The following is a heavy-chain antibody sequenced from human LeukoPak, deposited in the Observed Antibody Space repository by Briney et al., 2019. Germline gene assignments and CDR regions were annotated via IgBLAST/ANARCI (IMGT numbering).Heavy chain of an antibody. Sequence: GGSLRLSCAASGFTFSSYEMNWVRQAPGKGLEWVSYISSSGSTIYYADSVKGRFTISRDNAKNSLYLQMNSLRAEDTAVYYCARDLRCSSTSCYDHWGQGTLVTVSS. V-gene: IGHV3-48*03. J-gene: IGHJ4*02. CDR3: ARDLRCSSTSCYDH. CDR1: GFTFSSYE. CDR2: ISSSGSTI. D-gene: IGHD2-2*01.